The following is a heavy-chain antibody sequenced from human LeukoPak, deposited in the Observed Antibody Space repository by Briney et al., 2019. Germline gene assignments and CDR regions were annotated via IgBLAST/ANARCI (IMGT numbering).Heavy chain of an antibody. CDR1: GGSFSGYY. CDR3: AREFYGSGSYSIDY. D-gene: IGHD3-10*01. Sequence: SETLSLTCAVYGGSFSGYYWSWIRQPPGKGLEWIGEINHSGSTNYNPSLKSRVTISVDTSKNQFSLKLSSVTAADTAVYYCAREFYGSGSYSIDYWGQGTLVTVSS. J-gene: IGHJ4*02. V-gene: IGHV4-34*01. CDR2: INHSGST.